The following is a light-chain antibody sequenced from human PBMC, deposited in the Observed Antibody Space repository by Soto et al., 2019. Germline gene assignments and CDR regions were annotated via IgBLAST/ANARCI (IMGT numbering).Light chain of an antibody. J-gene: IGLJ1*01. CDR2: EVS. CDR3: SSYADSDTPYV. Sequence: QSVLTQPASVSGSPGQSITMSCTGTSSDFGAYNYVSWYQQHPGKAPKLLIFEVSSRPSGVSNRFSGSKSGSTASLTISGLQAEDEADYYCSSYADSDTPYVFGTGTKVTVL. CDR1: SSDFGAYNY. V-gene: IGLV2-14*01.